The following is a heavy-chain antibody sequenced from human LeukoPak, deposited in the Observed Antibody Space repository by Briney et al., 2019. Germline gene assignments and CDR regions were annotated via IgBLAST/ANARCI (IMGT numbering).Heavy chain of an antibody. CDR2: IIPIFGTA. D-gene: IGHD2-15*01. CDR1: GGTFSSYA. Sequence: SVKVSCKASGGTFSSYAISWARQAPGQGLEWMGGIIPIFGTANYAQKFQGRVTITTDESTSTAYMELSSLRSEDTAVYYCARGAPDCSGGSCYRRDYYYYMDVWGKGTTVTVSS. V-gene: IGHV1-69*05. J-gene: IGHJ6*03. CDR3: ARGAPDCSGGSCYRRDYYYYMDV.